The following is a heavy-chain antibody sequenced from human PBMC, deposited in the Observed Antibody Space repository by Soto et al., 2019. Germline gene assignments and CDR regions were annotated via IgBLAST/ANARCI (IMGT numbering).Heavy chain of an antibody. CDR2: ISFDGSNK. V-gene: IGHV3-30*18. CDR1: GFTFSSYG. CDR3: AKDRRPNYCYGMDV. D-gene: IGHD6-25*01. Sequence: QVQLVESGGGVVQPGRSLRLSCAASGFTFSSYGMHWVRQAPGKGLEWVAVISFDGSNKYYADSVKGRFTISRDNSKXTLYLQMNSLRAEDTAVYYCAKDRRPNYCYGMDVWGLGTTVTVSS. J-gene: IGHJ6*02.